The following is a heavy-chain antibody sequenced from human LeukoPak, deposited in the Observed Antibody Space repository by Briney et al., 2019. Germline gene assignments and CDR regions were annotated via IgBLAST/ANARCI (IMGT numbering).Heavy chain of an antibody. J-gene: IGHJ4*02. D-gene: IGHD6-19*01. Sequence: PGGSLRLSCAASGFSFSSYVMHWVRQAPGKGLEWVAVIWYDGSIDSVRGRFTISRDNSKDTLYLQMNSLRAEDTAVYYCANEYSSGWVDYWGQGTLVTVSS. CDR1: GFSFSSYV. CDR2: IWYDGS. V-gene: IGHV3-33*06. CDR3: ANEYSSGWVDY.